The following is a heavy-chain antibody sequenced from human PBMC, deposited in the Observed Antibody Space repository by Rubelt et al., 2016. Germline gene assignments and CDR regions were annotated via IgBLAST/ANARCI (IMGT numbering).Heavy chain of an antibody. CDR1: GGSFNDHY. D-gene: IGHD2-2*01. CDR2: INQDGSEK. Sequence: VRLQQWGAGLLKPSETLSLTCAVYGGSFNDHYWSWVRQAPGKGLEWVASINQDGSEKYYVDSVKGRFTISGDNAKDSLYLQRNSPRAEDTAVYYCARDHVVPGLYFDYWGQGTLVTVSS. J-gene: IGHJ4*02. V-gene: IGHV3-7*01. CDR3: ARDHVVPGLYFDY.